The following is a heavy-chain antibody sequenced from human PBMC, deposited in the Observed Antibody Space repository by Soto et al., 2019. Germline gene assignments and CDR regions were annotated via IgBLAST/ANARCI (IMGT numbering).Heavy chain of an antibody. CDR2: ISGSGGST. CDR1: GFTFSSYA. CDR3: AKDRLAVTTPERAFNM. Sequence: PGGSLRLSCAASGFTFSSYAMSWVRQAPGKGLEWVSAISGSGGSTYYAGSVKGRFTISRDNSKNTLYLQMNSLRAEDSAVYYCAKDRLAVTTPERAFNMWGQGTMVTVSS. D-gene: IGHD4-17*01. J-gene: IGHJ3*02. V-gene: IGHV3-23*01.